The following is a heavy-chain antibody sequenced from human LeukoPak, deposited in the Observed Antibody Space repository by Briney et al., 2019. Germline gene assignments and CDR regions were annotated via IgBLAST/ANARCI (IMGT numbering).Heavy chain of an antibody. CDR3: AKDRVGSYCEIDY. CDR1: GFTFTSYG. V-gene: IGHV3-30*02. D-gene: IGHD1-26*01. Sequence: GGSLRLSCAASGFTFTSYGMHWVRQAPGKGLEWVAFIRYDGSNKYYADSVKGRFTISTDNSKNTLYMQMNSLRAEDTAVYYCAKDRVGSYCEIDYWGQGTLVTVSS. J-gene: IGHJ4*02. CDR2: IRYDGSNK.